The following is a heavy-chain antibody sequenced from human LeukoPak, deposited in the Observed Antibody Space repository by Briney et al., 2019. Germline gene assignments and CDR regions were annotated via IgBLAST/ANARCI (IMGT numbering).Heavy chain of an antibody. CDR3: ARSP. J-gene: IGHJ5*02. Sequence: PRGSLRLSCAASGFTFSSYAMSWVRQAPGKGLEWVANIKYDGREKYYVDSVKGRFTISRDNAKNSLYLQMNSLRVEDTAVYYCARSPGGQGTLVTVSS. CDR2: IKYDGREK. V-gene: IGHV3-7*01. CDR1: GFTFSSYA.